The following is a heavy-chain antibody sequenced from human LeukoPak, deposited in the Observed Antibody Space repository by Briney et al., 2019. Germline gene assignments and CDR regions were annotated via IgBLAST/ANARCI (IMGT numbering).Heavy chain of an antibody. V-gene: IGHV4-34*01. CDR3: ARGRPFLYYDSSGYSWFDP. D-gene: IGHD3-22*01. Sequence: PSETLSLTCAVYGGSFSGYYWSWIRQPPGKGLEWIGEINHSGSTNYNPSLKSRVTISVDTSENQFSLKLSSVTAADTAVYYCARGRPFLYYDSSGYSWFDPWGQGTLVTVSS. CDR2: INHSGST. CDR1: GGSFSGYY. J-gene: IGHJ5*02.